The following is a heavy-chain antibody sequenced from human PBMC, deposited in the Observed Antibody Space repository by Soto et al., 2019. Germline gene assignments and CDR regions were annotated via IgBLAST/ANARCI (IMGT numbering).Heavy chain of an antibody. CDR1: GYTFTTYS. CDR2: INAGNGET. D-gene: IGHD2-2*02. V-gene: IGHV1-3*01. J-gene: IGHJ5*02. Sequence: GASVKASSKAPGYTFTTYSIQWVRQSPGKRLEWMGWINAGNGETKYSQNFQGRVTITRDTSASTAYMELNSLRSEDTAVYYCARSTTSCYSLCWFDPWGQGTLVTVSS. CDR3: ARSTTSCYSLCWFDP.